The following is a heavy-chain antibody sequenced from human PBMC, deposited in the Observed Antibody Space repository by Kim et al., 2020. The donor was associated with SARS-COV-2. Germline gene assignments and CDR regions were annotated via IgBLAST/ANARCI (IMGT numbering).Heavy chain of an antibody. Sequence: GGSLRLSCAASGFSFNTYGMHWVRQAPVKGLEWVADIWYDGSNKYYADSVKGRFTISRENSKNTLYLQMNSLRAEDTAVYYCARLSRVVVVPAVMRRANGLDVWGQGTTVTVSS. CDR2: IWYDGSNK. D-gene: IGHD2-2*01. V-gene: IGHV3-33*01. J-gene: IGHJ6*02. CDR3: ARLSRVVVVPAVMRRANGLDV. CDR1: GFSFNTYG.